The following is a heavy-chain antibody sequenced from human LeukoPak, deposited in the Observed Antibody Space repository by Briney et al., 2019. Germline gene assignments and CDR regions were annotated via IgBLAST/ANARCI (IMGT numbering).Heavy chain of an antibody. CDR1: GYSFTSYW. V-gene: IGHV5-51*01. Sequence: GESLKISCKGSGYSFTSYWIGWVRQMPGKGPEWMGIIYPGDSDTRYSPSFQGQVTISADKSISTAYLQWSSLKASDTAMYYCARQDCSSTSCYRGAFDIWGQGTMVTVSS. CDR2: IYPGDSDT. D-gene: IGHD2-2*01. J-gene: IGHJ3*02. CDR3: ARQDCSSTSCYRGAFDI.